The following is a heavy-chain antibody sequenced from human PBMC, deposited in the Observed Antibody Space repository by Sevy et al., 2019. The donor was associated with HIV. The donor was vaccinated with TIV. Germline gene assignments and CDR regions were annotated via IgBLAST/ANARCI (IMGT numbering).Heavy chain of an antibody. Sequence: SETLSLTCTVSGGSMYSAGYYWSWIRRPPGRGLEWIGYIHYNGRTFYNPSLKSRVVISVDTSKNQFSLNVTSVTAADTAAYYCARGHDSYYYVLDVWGQGTTVTVSS. V-gene: IGHV4-31*03. CDR2: IHYNGRT. CDR1: GGSMYSAGYY. CDR3: ARGHDSYYYVLDV. J-gene: IGHJ6*02.